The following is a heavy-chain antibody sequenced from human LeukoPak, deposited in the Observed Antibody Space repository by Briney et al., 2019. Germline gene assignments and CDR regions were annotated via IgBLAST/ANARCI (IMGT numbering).Heavy chain of an antibody. Sequence: PGGSPRLSCAASGFTFSDYYMSWIRQAPGKGLEWVSYISSSSSYTNYADSVKGRFTISRDNAKNSLYLQMNSLRAEDTAVYYCARAGRQQLVHFDYWGQGTLVTVSS. CDR1: GFTFSDYY. V-gene: IGHV3-11*06. D-gene: IGHD6-6*01. J-gene: IGHJ4*02. CDR2: ISSSSSYT. CDR3: ARAGRQQLVHFDY.